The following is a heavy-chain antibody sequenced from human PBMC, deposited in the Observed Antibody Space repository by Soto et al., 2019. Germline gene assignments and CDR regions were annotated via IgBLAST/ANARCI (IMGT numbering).Heavy chain of an antibody. CDR3: ARDKGYGSGFDY. CDR2: IIPILGIA. CDR1: GDTFGIYT. Sequence: SVKVSCKASGDTFGIYTITWVRQAPGQGLEWMGRIIPILGIANYAQKFQGRVTITADKSTSTAYMELSSLRSEDTAVYYCARDKGYGSGFDYWGQGTLVTVSS. J-gene: IGHJ4*02. V-gene: IGHV1-69*04. D-gene: IGHD3-10*01.